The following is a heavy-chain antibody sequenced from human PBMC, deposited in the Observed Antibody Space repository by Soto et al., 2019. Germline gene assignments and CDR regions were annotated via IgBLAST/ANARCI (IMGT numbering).Heavy chain of an antibody. CDR2: IYWDDDK. Sequence: QITLKESGPTLVKPTQTLTLTCTFSGFSLSTSGVGVGWIRQPPGKALEWLALIYWDDDKRYSPSLKSRLTITKDTTKNQVVLTMTNRDPVDTATYYCEHTALNYDYGDYYFDYWGQGTLVTVSS. D-gene: IGHD4-17*01. CDR1: GFSLSTSGVG. V-gene: IGHV2-5*02. CDR3: EHTALNYDYGDYYFDY. J-gene: IGHJ4*02.